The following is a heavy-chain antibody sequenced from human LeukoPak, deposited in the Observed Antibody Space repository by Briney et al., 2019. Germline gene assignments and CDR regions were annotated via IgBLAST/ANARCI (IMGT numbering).Heavy chain of an antibody. Sequence: GGSLRLSCAASGFTFSRFWMSWVRQAPGKGLEWVASIDQDESTIRYVDSVRGRFTISRDNSKNTLYLQMNSLRAEDTAVYYCAKMRPSSGWCYDYWGQGTLVTVSS. D-gene: IGHD6-19*01. J-gene: IGHJ4*02. CDR1: GFTFSRFW. CDR2: IDQDESTI. V-gene: IGHV3-7*03. CDR3: AKMRPSSGWCYDY.